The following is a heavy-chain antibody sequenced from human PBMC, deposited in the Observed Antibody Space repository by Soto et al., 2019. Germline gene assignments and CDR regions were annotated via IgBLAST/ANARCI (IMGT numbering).Heavy chain of an antibody. J-gene: IGHJ4*02. CDR3: ARDRGDHGLYSYY. CDR1: GYTFSTHG. Sequence: GASVKVSCKASGYTFSTHGITWVRQAPGQGLEWMGWISAYNGDTNYAQNLQGRVTMTTDTSTNTAYMELRSLRSDDTAVYYCARDRGDHGLYSYYWGQGTLVTVPS. CDR2: ISAYNGDT. D-gene: IGHD1-26*01. V-gene: IGHV1-18*01.